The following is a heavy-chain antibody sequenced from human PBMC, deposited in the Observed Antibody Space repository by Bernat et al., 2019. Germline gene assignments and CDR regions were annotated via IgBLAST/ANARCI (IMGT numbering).Heavy chain of an antibody. CDR2: IKSKTDGGTT. J-gene: IGHJ6*03. CDR1: GFTFSNAW. Sequence: EVQLVESGGGLVKPGGSLRLSCAASGFTFSNAWMSWVRQAPGKGLEWVGRIKSKTDGGTTDYAATVKGRFTISRDDSKNTLYMQMNSLRAKDTAVYYCARDGDDFWGGYYPPPSYYMDVWGKGTTVTVSS. D-gene: IGHD3-3*01. CDR3: ARDGDDFWGGYYPPPSYYMDV. V-gene: IGHV3-15*01.